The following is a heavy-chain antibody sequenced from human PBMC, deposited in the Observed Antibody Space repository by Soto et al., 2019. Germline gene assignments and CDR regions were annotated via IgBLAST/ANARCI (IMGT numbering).Heavy chain of an antibody. D-gene: IGHD3-10*01. CDR2: INAGNGNT. Sequence: QVQLVQSGAEVKKPGASVKVSCKASGYTFTSYAMHWVRQAPGQRLEWMGWINAGNGNTKYSQKFQGRVTITRDTSASTAYMELRSLRSEDTAVYYCASEVPFYYGSGSVDYWGQGTLVTVSS. CDR3: ASEVPFYYGSGSVDY. J-gene: IGHJ4*02. V-gene: IGHV1-3*01. CDR1: GYTFTSYA.